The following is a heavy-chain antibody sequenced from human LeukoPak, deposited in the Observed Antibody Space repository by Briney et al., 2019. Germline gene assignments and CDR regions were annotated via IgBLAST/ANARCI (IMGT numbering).Heavy chain of an antibody. CDR2: IHYRGST. CDR3: ASVMITFGGDDAFDI. J-gene: IGHJ3*02. D-gene: IGHD3-16*01. Sequence: PSETLSLTCTVSGGSISSAGYYWTWIRQHPGKGLEWIGYIHYRGSTYYSASLKSRVTISVHPSKNQFSLNLNSVTAADTAVYYCASVMITFGGDDAFDIWGQGTMVTVSS. V-gene: IGHV4-31*03. CDR1: GGSISSAGYY.